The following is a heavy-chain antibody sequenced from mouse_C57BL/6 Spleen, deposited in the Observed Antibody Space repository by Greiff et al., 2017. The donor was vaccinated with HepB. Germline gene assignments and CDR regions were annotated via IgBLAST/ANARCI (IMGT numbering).Heavy chain of an antibody. Sequence: VHLVESGPGLVQPSQSLSITCTVSGFSLTSYGVHWVRQSPGKGLEWLGVIWSGGSTDYNAAFISRLSISKDNSKSQVFFKMNSLQADDTAIYYCASASYYSNYVEFAYWGQGTLVTVSA. J-gene: IGHJ3*01. CDR3: ASASYYSNYVEFAY. V-gene: IGHV2-2*01. CDR1: GFSLTSYG. D-gene: IGHD2-5*01. CDR2: IWSGGST.